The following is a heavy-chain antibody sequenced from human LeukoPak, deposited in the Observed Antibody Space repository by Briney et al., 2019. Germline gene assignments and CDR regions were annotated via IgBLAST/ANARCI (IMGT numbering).Heavy chain of an antibody. CDR1: GXSIPNNYY. V-gene: IGHV4-38-2*02. D-gene: IGHD2-15*01. Sequence: KTSETLSLTCTLSGXSIPNNYYWGWIRQPPGKGLEWIGSIFYRGSTYYNPSLKSRVTISVDTSKNQFSLKLSSVTAADTAVYYCARVDIDLNWFDPWGQGTLVTVSS. CDR3: ARVDIDLNWFDP. CDR2: IFYRGST. J-gene: IGHJ5*02.